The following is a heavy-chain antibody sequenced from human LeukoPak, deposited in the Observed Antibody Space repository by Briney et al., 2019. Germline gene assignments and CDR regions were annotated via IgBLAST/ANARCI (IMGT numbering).Heavy chain of an antibody. CDR3: ARGGDYDILTGRDYYFDY. D-gene: IGHD3-9*01. Sequence: GGSLRLSCAASGFTFSDYYMSWIRRAPGKGLEWVSYIRSSGSTIYYADSVKGRFTISRDNAKNSLYLQMNSLRAEDTAVYYCARGGDYDILTGRDYYFDYWGQGTLVTVSS. CDR2: IRSSGSTI. CDR1: GFTFSDYY. J-gene: IGHJ4*02. V-gene: IGHV3-11*01.